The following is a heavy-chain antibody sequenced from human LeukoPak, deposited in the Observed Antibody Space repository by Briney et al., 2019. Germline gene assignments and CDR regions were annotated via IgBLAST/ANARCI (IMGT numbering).Heavy chain of an antibody. V-gene: IGHV3-30-3*01. CDR1: GFTFTRYD. CDR3: VLGHYGGLFDN. J-gene: IGHJ4*02. D-gene: IGHD4-23*01. CDR2: ISNDENNN. Sequence: GGSLRLSCAASGFTFTRYDMHWVRQAPGKGLEWVAVISNDENNNDYGNSVKGRFTIARDNSKNTLFLQMNSLRVEDTAVYYCVLGHYGGLFDNWGQGTLVIVSS.